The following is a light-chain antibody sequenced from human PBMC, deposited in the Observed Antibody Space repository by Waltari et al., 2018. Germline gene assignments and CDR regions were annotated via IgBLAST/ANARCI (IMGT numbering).Light chain of an antibody. J-gene: IGKJ2*01. CDR3: QQYYRYYT. V-gene: IGKV1-5*01. Sequence: IQMTQSPSALSASVGDRVTITCRASQRINTWMDWYQQRPGKAPKVLIYDVSTLESGVPSRFSGSGSGTEFTLAINNLQPEDFATYYCQQYYRYYTFGQGTKLEIK. CDR1: QRINTW. CDR2: DVS.